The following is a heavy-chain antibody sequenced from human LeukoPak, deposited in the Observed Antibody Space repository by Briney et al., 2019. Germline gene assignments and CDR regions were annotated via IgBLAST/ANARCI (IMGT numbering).Heavy chain of an antibody. Sequence: GGSLRLSCAASGFTFSNYAMHWVRQAPGKGLEWVAVISYDGSNKYYADSVKGRFTIFRDNSKNTLYLQMNSLRAEDTAVYYCARDVTPRYWGQGTLVTVSS. CDR3: ARDVTPRY. J-gene: IGHJ4*02. CDR1: GFTFSNYA. CDR2: ISYDGSNK. V-gene: IGHV3-30-3*01.